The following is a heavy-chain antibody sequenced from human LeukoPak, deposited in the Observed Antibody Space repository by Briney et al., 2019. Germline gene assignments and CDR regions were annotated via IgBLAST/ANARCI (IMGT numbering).Heavy chain of an antibody. CDR2: ISYDGSNK. J-gene: IGHJ5*02. CDR3: AIGYCSGASCYANWFDP. Sequence: GESLRLSCVVSGFTFSSYGLHWVRQAPGKGQEWVAIISYDGSNKYYVDSVKGRFTISRDNSKNTLYLQMNSLRAEDTAVYYCAIGYCSGASCYANWFDPWGQGTLVTVSS. V-gene: IGHV3-30*03. D-gene: IGHD2-15*01. CDR1: GFTFSSYG.